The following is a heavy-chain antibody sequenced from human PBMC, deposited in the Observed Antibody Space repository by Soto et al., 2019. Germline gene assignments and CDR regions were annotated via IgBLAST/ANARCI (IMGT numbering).Heavy chain of an antibody. CDR1: GFTFDDYA. Sequence: PGGSLRLSCAASGFTFDDYAMHWVRQPPGKGLEWVSGISWNTGLIGYADSVKGRFTISRDNAKNSLYLQMNSLRTEDTALYYCVKEAISSGWSGGRIYFFQSWGQGTPVTVS. CDR2: ISWNTGLI. J-gene: IGHJ4*02. V-gene: IGHV3-9*01. CDR3: VKEAISSGWSGGRIYFFQS. D-gene: IGHD6-19*01.